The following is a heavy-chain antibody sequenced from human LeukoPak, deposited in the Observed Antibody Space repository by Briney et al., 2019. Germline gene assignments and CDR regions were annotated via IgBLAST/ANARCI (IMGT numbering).Heavy chain of an antibody. CDR3: ARGVRKAAASFDY. CDR2: IIPIFGTP. Sequence: SVKVSCKASGGTLSTYAISWVRQAPGQGLEWMGGIIPIFGTPNYAQKFQGRVTITAAESTNTAYMELSNLRSEDTAVYYCARGVRKAAASFDYWGQGTLVTVSS. D-gene: IGHD2-2*01. J-gene: IGHJ4*02. V-gene: IGHV1-69*01. CDR1: GGTLSTYA.